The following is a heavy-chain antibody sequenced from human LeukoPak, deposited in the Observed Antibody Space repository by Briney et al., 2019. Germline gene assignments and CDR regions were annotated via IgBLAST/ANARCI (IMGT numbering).Heavy chain of an antibody. D-gene: IGHD2-2*01. Sequence: PGGSLRLSCAASGFTFSSYWMSWVRQAPGKGLEWVANIKQDGSEKYYVDSVKGRFTISRDNAKNSLYLQMNSLRAEDTAVYYCARVLGYCSSTSCCVGPFDYWGQGTLVTVSS. CDR3: ARVLGYCSSTSCCVGPFDY. J-gene: IGHJ4*02. V-gene: IGHV3-7*01. CDR1: GFTFSSYW. CDR2: IKQDGSEK.